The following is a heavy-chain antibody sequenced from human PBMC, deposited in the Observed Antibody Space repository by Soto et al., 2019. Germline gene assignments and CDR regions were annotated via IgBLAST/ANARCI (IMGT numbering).Heavy chain of an antibody. J-gene: IGHJ3*02. CDR2: ISFDGSNK. Sequence: QVQLVESGGGVVQPGRSLRLSCAASGFTFITYGMHWVRQAPGKGLEWVAVISFDGSNKYYADSVNGRFTISRDNSKNTLYLQITSLRAEDTAVYYFAKLPHDSFDIWGQGTMVTVSS. CDR1: GFTFITYG. V-gene: IGHV3-30*18. CDR3: AKLPHDSFDI.